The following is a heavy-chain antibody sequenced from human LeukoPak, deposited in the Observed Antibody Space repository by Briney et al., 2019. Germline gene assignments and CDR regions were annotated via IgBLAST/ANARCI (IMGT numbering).Heavy chain of an antibody. V-gene: IGHV4-38-2*02. CDR1: GYSISNGYY. CDR2: IYYSGST. J-gene: IGHJ4*02. Sequence: SETLSLTCTVSGYSISNGYYWGWIRQPPGKGLEWMGSIYYSGSTYYNPSLKCRVTISVDTSKTQFSLKRSSVTAADTAVYYCARIAAFGPDYWGQGTLVTVSS. D-gene: IGHD6-13*01. CDR3: ARIAAFGPDY.